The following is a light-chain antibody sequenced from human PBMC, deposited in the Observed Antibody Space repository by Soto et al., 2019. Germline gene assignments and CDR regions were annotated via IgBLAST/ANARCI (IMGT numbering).Light chain of an antibody. Sequence: EIVLTQSPGTLSLSPGERATLSCRASQSVSSSYLAWYQQKPGQAPRLLIYGASSRATGIPDRFSGSGSGKEFPLNIRRMEAEDFAVYLCQQYGSFGPGNKVEIK. CDR2: GAS. CDR3: QQYGS. CDR1: QSVSSSY. J-gene: IGKJ1*01. V-gene: IGKV3-20*01.